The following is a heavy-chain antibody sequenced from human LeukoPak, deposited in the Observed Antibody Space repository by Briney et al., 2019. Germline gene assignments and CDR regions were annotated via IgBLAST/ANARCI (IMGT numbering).Heavy chain of an antibody. CDR2: IRYDGSNK. CDR3: AKDPPWGSGSPYFGY. CDR1: GFTFSSYG. Sequence: GGSPRLSCAASGFTFSSYGMHWVRQAPGKGLEWVAFIRYDGSNKYYADSVKGRFTISRDNSKNTLYLQMNSLRAEDTAVYYCAKDPPWGSGSPYFGYWGQGTLVTVSS. V-gene: IGHV3-30*02. D-gene: IGHD3-10*01. J-gene: IGHJ4*02.